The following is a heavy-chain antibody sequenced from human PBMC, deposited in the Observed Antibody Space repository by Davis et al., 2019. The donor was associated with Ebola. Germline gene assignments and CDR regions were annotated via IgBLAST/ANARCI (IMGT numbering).Heavy chain of an antibody. V-gene: IGHV5-51*01. CDR3: ASLRRTITGMDDAFDI. CDR1: GYIFTSYW. D-gene: IGHD2-8*02. CDR2: IYPGDSDI. J-gene: IGHJ3*02. Sequence: GESLKISCKAFGYIFTSYWIGWVRQMPGKGLEWLGIIYPGDSDIRYSPSFRRQVTISADKSIKTAFLQWSSLKASDTAMYYCASLRRTITGMDDAFDIWGQGTMVTVSS.